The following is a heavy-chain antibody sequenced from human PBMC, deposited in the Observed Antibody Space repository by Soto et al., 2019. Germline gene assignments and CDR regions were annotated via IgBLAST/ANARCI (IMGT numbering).Heavy chain of an antibody. CDR2: IYYSGST. V-gene: IGHV4-61*01. Sequence: SETLSLTCTVSGGSVSSGSYYWSWIRQPPGKGLEWIGYIYYSGSTNYNPSLKSRVTISVDTSKNQFSLKLSSVTAADTAVYYCARIRNYDFWSGYPPVHYYYYGMDFWGQGTTVTVSS. J-gene: IGHJ6*02. CDR3: ARIRNYDFWSGYPPVHYYYYGMDF. CDR1: GGSVSSGSYY. D-gene: IGHD3-3*01.